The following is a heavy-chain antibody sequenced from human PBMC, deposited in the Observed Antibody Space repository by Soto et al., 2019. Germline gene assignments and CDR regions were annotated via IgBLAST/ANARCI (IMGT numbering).Heavy chain of an antibody. CDR2: ISGSGGRT. CDR1: GFTFSNYG. V-gene: IGHV3-23*01. D-gene: IGHD2-21*01. CDR3: AKEMIASTLADFFDY. Sequence: PGGSLRLSCAASGFTFSNYGMTWVRLAPGKGLEWVSTISGSGGRTFYADPVKGRFTISRDNSKNTLYLQMNSLRAEDTAVYYCAKEMIASTLADFFDYWGQGTLVTVPQ. J-gene: IGHJ4*02.